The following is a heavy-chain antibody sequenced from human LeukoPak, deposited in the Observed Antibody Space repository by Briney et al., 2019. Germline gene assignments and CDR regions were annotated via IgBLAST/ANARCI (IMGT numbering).Heavy chain of an antibody. CDR3: AKWGDYDILTGYYVSDF. CDR2: ITGSGDTT. J-gene: IGHJ4*02. V-gene: IGHV3-23*01. D-gene: IGHD3-9*01. CDR1: GFIFRNYA. Sequence: GGPLRLSCAASGFIFRNYAMSWVRQAPGKGLEWVSAITGSGDTTYYADSVKGRFTISRDNSKNTLYVEMNTLRAEDTAVYYCAKWGDYDILTGYYVSDFWGQGTLVTVSS.